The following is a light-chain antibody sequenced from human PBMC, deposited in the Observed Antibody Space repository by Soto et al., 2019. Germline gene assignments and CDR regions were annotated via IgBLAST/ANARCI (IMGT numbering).Light chain of an antibody. CDR1: SSDVGGYNY. CDR3: SSYTSSSTLI. Sequence: QSVLTQPASVSGSPGQSITISCTGTSSDVGGYNYVSWYQQHPGKAPKLMIYEVSNRPSGVSNRFSGSKSANTASLTISGLQAEDEADYYCSSYTSSSTLIFATGTKVTV. CDR2: EVS. J-gene: IGLJ1*01. V-gene: IGLV2-14*01.